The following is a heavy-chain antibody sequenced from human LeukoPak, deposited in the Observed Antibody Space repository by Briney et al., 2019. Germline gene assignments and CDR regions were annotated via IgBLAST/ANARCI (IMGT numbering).Heavy chain of an antibody. CDR2: ISSSGST. V-gene: IGHV4-61*02. CDR1: GDSISSGDYY. CDR3: ARVTWELLQVSYYYYMDV. D-gene: IGHD1-26*01. Sequence: SQTLSLTCTVSGDSISSGDYYWSWIRQPAGKGLEWIGRISSSGSTNYNPSLKSRVTISVDTSKNQFSLKLSSVTAADTAVYYCARVTWELLQVSYYYYMDVWGKGTTVTISS. J-gene: IGHJ6*03.